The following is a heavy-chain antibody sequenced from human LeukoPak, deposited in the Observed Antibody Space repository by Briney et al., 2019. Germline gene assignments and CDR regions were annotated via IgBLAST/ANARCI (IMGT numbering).Heavy chain of an antibody. D-gene: IGHD6-6*01. CDR1: GFTFSSYG. CDR3: AKLRASIADY. Sequence: PGGSLRLSCAASGFTFSSYGMHWVRQAPGKGLEWVAVISYDGSNKYYADSVKGRFTISRDNSKNTLYLQMNSLRAEDTAVYYCAKLRASIADYWGQGTLVTVSS. CDR2: ISYDGSNK. J-gene: IGHJ4*02. V-gene: IGHV3-30*18.